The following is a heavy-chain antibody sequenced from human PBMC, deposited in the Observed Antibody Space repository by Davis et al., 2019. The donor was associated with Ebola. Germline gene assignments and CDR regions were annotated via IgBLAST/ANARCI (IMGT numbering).Heavy chain of an antibody. CDR2: INWNGGST. V-gene: IGHV3-20*04. J-gene: IGHJ4*02. D-gene: IGHD3-22*01. Sequence: GESLKISCAASGFTFDDYAMTWVRQVPGLGLEWISGINWNGGSTGYADSVKGRFTISRDNAKNSLYLQMNSLRDEDTAVYYCASLSRITMIVADYWGQGTLVTVSS. CDR1: GFTFDDYA. CDR3: ASLSRITMIVADY.